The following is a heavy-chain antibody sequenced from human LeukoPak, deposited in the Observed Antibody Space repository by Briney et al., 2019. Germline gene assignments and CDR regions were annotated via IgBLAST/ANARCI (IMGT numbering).Heavy chain of an antibody. CDR2: VSAYNGNT. Sequence: GASVKVSCKASGYTFTSYGIGWVRQAPGQGLEWMGWVSAYNGNTNYAQKLQGRVTMTTDTSTSTAYMELRSLRSDDTAVYYCAREVATIGPFDYWGQGTLVTVSS. V-gene: IGHV1-18*01. D-gene: IGHD5-12*01. J-gene: IGHJ4*02. CDR3: AREVATIGPFDY. CDR1: GYTFTSYG.